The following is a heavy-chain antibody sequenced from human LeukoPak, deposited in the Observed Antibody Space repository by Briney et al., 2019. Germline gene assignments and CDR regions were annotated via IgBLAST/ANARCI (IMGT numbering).Heavy chain of an antibody. J-gene: IGHJ6*03. CDR1: GFTFSSYA. CDR2: ISYDGSNK. V-gene: IGHV3-30*01. Sequence: GRSPRLSCAASGFTFSSYAMHWVRQAPGKGLEWVAVISYDGSNKYYADSVKGRFTISRDNSKNTLYLQMNSLRAEDTAVYYCARDKSITIFGVVIRLYYYYYMDVWGKGTTVTVSS. D-gene: IGHD3-3*01. CDR3: ARDKSITIFGVVIRLYYYYYMDV.